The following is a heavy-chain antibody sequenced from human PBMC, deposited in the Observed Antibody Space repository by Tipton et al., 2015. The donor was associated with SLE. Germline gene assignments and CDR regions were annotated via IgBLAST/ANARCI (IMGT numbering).Heavy chain of an antibody. CDR2: ISYDGSNK. CDR3: ARVGGLYDYIWGSYRPYYFDY. CDR1: GFTFSSYG. D-gene: IGHD3-16*02. J-gene: IGHJ4*02. V-gene: IGHV3-30*19. Sequence: SLRLSCAASGFTFSSYGMHWVRQAPGKGLEWVAVISYDGSNKYYADSVKGRFTISRDNSKNTLYLQMNSLRAEDTAVYYCARVGGLYDYIWGSYRPYYFDYWGQGTLVTVSS.